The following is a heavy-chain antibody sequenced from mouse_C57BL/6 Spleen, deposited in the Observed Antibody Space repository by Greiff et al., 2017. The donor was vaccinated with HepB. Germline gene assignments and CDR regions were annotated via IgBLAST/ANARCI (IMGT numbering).Heavy chain of an antibody. CDR3: TLYYGNPWFAY. V-gene: IGHV14-1*01. J-gene: IGHJ3*01. CDR1: GFNIKDYY. Sequence: EVKLMESGAELVRPGASVKLSCTASGFNIKDYYMHWVKQRPEQGLEWIGRIDPEDGDTEYAPKFQGKATMTADTSSNTAYLQLSSLTSEDTAVYYCTLYYGNPWFAYWGQGTLVTVSA. CDR2: IDPEDGDT. D-gene: IGHD2-1*01.